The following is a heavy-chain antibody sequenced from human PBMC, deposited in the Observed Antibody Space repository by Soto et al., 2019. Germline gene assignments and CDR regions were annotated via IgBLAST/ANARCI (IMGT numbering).Heavy chain of an antibody. V-gene: IGHV3-33*01. CDR3: ARDRSFRSGKLDY. D-gene: IGHD3-10*01. CDR1: GFTFSSYG. Sequence: RRLSCAASGFTFSSYGMHWVRQAPGKGLEWVAVIWYDGSNKYYADSVKGRFTISRDNSKNTLYLQVNSLRAEDTAVYYCARDRSFRSGKLDYWGQGTLVTVSS. J-gene: IGHJ4*02. CDR2: IWYDGSNK.